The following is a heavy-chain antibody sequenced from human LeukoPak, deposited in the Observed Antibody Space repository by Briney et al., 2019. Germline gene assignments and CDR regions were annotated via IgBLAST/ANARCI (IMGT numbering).Heavy chain of an antibody. J-gene: IGHJ6*04. V-gene: IGHV3-30*18. CDR3: AKAFYGSGPYYYGMDV. Sequence: GRSLRLSCAASGFTFSSYGMHWVRQAPGKGLEWVAVISYDGSNKYYADSVKGRFTISRDNSKNTLYLQMNSLRAEDTAVYYCAKAFYGSGPYYYGMDVWGKRTTVTVSS. D-gene: IGHD3-10*01. CDR1: GFTFSSYG. CDR2: ISYDGSNK.